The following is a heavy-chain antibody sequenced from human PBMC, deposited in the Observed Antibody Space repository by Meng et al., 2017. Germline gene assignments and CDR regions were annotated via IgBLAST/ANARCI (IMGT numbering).Heavy chain of an antibody. CDR1: GYTFNHDA. CDR2: INAGNGDT. D-gene: IGHD3-3*01. J-gene: IGHJ4*02. V-gene: IGHV1-3*01. Sequence: QVDLVQSVAEVNKPGSSVKVYCKTSGYTFNHDAMHWVRQTPGRRVEWMGWINAGNGDTKFSQKFQGRVSISRDTSASTAYMELRSLRFEDTAVYYCATTLNYDFWSGFYYWGQGTLVTVSS. CDR3: ATTLNYDFWSGFYY.